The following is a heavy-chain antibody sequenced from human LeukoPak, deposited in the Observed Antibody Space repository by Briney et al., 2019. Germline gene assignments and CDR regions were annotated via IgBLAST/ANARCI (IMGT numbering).Heavy chain of an antibody. D-gene: IGHD2-15*01. CDR3: AREVSIVVVVAATYCYYGMDV. J-gene: IGHJ6*02. V-gene: IGHV1-69*04. CDR1: GGTFSSYA. Sequence: SVKVSCKASGGTFSSYAISWVRQAPGQGLEWMGRIIPILGIANYAQKFQGRVTITADKSTSTAYMELRSLRSDDTAVYYCAREVSIVVVVAATYCYYGMDVWGQGTTVTVSS. CDR2: IIPILGIA.